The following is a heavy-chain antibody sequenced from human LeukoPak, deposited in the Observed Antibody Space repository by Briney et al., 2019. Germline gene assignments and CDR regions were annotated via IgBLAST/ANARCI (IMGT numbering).Heavy chain of an antibody. J-gene: IGHJ5*02. Sequence: SVKVSCKASGGTFSSYIISWVRQAPGQGLEWMGRIIPILGIANYAQKFQGRVTITAGKSTSTAYMELSSLRSEDTAVYYCARGLCSSTSCYLSWFDPWGQGTLVTVSS. CDR3: ARGLCSSTSCYLSWFDP. D-gene: IGHD2-2*01. CDR2: IIPILGIA. CDR1: GGTFSSYI. V-gene: IGHV1-69*02.